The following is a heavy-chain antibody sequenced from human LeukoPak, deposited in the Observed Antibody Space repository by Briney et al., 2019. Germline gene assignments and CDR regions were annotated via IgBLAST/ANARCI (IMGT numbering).Heavy chain of an antibody. CDR1: GHSFNTYW. D-gene: IGHD4-17*01. CDR3: ASRPYVTTVLPWAFH. CDR2: IRPDDSDT. J-gene: IGHJ4*02. Sequence: GESLKISCEDSGHSFNTYWVAWVRQVPGQGLEWMGIIRPDDSDTQYSPSFQGQVTISADKSTSTVFLQWSSLKASDSAMYYCASRPYVTTVLPWAFHWGQGTLVTVSS. V-gene: IGHV5-51*01.